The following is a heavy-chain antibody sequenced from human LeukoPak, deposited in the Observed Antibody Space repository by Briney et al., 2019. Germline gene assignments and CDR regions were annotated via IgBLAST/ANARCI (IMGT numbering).Heavy chain of an antibody. J-gene: IGHJ4*02. Sequence: GSLRLSCAASGFTFSSYGMHWVRQAPGKGLEWVAVISYDGSNKYYADYVKGRFTISRDNSKNTLYLQMNSLRAEDTAVYYCAKDYDIVVVVAATPDYWGQGTLVTVSS. V-gene: IGHV3-30*18. CDR2: ISYDGSNK. D-gene: IGHD2-15*01. CDR1: GFTFSSYG. CDR3: AKDYDIVVVVAATPDY.